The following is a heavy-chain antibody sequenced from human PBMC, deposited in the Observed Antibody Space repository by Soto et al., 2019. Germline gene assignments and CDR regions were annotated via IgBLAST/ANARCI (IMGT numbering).Heavy chain of an antibody. V-gene: IGHV4-59*01. CDR1: GGSISSYY. CDR3: ARGGSNYYYYGMDV. Sequence: SETLSLTCTVSGGSISSYYWSWIRQPPGKGLEWIGYIYYSGSTNYNPSLKSRVTISVDTSKNQFSLKLSSVTAADTVVYYCARGGSNYYYYGMDVWGQGTTVTVSS. CDR2: IYYSGST. D-gene: IGHD3-10*01. J-gene: IGHJ6*02.